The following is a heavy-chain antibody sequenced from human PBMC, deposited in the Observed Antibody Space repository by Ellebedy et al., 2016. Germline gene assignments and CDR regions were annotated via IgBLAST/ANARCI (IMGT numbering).Heavy chain of an antibody. V-gene: IGHV5-10-1*01. CDR2: IDPSDSYT. D-gene: IGHD3-22*01. Sequence: GGSLRLXXKGSGYSFTSYWIGWVRQMPGKGLEWMGRIDPSDSYTNYSPSFQGHVTISADKSISTAYLQWSSLKASDTAMYYCARQSSYYDSSGYLPGYWGQGTLVTVSS. CDR3: ARQSSYYDSSGYLPGY. CDR1: GYSFTSYW. J-gene: IGHJ4*02.